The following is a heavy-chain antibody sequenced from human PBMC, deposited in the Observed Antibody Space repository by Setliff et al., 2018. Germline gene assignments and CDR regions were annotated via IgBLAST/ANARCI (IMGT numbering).Heavy chain of an antibody. Sequence: ASVKVSCKASGYSFTIYGISWMRQAPDRGLSGWGGSTPTLGTQVMPRASQDGFSSPWTPLSVRRISRSAAYLELRALTSDDTAVYYCATDVNQWDPTYMDVWGEGTTVTVSS. CDR1: GYSFTIYG. CDR2: STPTLGT. CDR3: ATDVNQWDPTYMDV. J-gene: IGHJ6*03. D-gene: IGHD1-26*01. V-gene: IGHV7-4-1*02.